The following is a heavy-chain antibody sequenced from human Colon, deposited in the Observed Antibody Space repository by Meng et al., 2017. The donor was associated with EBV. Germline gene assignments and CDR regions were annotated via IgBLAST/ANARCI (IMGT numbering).Heavy chain of an antibody. V-gene: IGHV4-31*03. Sequence: VQRQESGPGLVKPSQTLSLTCTVSGGSVSSGGYNWTWIRQHPGKGLEWFGHIYYSGSTFYNPSLKRRVIISIDTSKNQFSLNLRSVTAADTAVYYCARVSSGWDYFDYWGQGTLVTVSS. CDR2: IYYSGST. J-gene: IGHJ4*02. CDR3: ARVSSGWDYFDY. D-gene: IGHD6-19*01. CDR1: GGSVSSGGYN.